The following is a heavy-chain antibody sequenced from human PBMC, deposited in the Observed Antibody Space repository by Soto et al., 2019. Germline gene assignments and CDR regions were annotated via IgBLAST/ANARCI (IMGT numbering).Heavy chain of an antibody. D-gene: IGHD6-25*01. V-gene: IGHV1-69*01. CDR2: IIPIFGTA. Sequence: QVQLVQSGAEVKRPGSSVKVSCKASGGTFSSYAISWVRQAPGQGLEWMGGIIPIFGTANYAQKFQGRVTITADESTSTAYMELSSLRSEDTAVYYCARDHPTRPYYYYYGMDVWGQGTTVTVSS. CDR1: GGTFSSYA. J-gene: IGHJ6*02. CDR3: ARDHPTRPYYYYYGMDV.